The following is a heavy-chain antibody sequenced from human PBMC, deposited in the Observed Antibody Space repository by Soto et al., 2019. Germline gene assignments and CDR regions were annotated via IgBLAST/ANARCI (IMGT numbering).Heavy chain of an antibody. CDR2: IIPIFGTA. CDR1: EGTSSDYA. J-gene: IGHJ3*01. Sequence: QVLLVQSGTEVKKPGSSVKVSCQASEGTSSDYALTWVRQAPGQGLEWMGGIIPIFGTANYAQRFQGRVSITADESSSTAYMELSRLKSDDTAVYYCAGSFKYGSATFDALDVWGHGTMVMVSS. D-gene: IGHD3-10*01. CDR3: AGSFKYGSATFDALDV. V-gene: IGHV1-69*01.